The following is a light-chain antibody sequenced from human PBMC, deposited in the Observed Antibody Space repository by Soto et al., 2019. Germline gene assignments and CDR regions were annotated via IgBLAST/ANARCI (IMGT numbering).Light chain of an antibody. Sequence: QSVLTQPPSASATPGQRVTVSCSGSTSNIGSNHVSWYQHLPGTAPKLLIYRHDLRPSGVPDRFSGSKSGTSASLAIRGLQSEDEAIYYCAVWDDSLSGVVFGGGTKLTVL. CDR1: TSNIGSNH. CDR2: RHD. CDR3: AVWDDSLSGVV. J-gene: IGLJ3*02. V-gene: IGLV1-47*01.